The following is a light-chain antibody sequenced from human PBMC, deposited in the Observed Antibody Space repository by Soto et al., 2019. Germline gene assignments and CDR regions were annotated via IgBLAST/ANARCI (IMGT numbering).Light chain of an antibody. J-gene: IGKJ4*01. CDR3: QRYNNWPLT. CDR2: GAS. V-gene: IGKV3D-15*01. CDR1: QSVYNN. Sequence: EIVLTQSPGTLSLSPGEGASLSCKASQSVYNNYLAWYQHKPGRSPRLLIYGASTRAAGIPDRFSGSRSGTEFTLTINSLQSEDFAVYYCQRYNNWPLTFGGGTKVDI.